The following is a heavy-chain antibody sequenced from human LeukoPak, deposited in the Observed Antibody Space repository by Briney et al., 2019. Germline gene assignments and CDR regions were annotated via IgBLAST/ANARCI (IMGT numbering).Heavy chain of an antibody. D-gene: IGHD5-18*01. CDR1: GFTFSSYD. Sequence: GGSLRLSCAASGFTFSSYDMSWVRQAPGKGLEWVSGISGGGGSTYYADSVKGRFTISRDNSKNTLYLQMNSLRAEDTAVYYCARGRGYSQSNWVDPWGQGTMVTVSA. J-gene: IGHJ5*02. CDR3: ARGRGYSQSNWVDP. CDR2: ISGGGGST. V-gene: IGHV3-23*01.